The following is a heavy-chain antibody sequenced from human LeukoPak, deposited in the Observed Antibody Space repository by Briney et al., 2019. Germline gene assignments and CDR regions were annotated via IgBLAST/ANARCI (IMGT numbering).Heavy chain of an antibody. Sequence: GGSLRLSCAASGFTFSPHYMSWIRQAPGKGLEWLSYISNSGDYTNYADSVKGRFTISRDNAENSLYLQMNSLRPEDTAVYYCAREGGYGGVFDYWGQGTLVTVSS. CDR3: AREGGYGGVFDY. J-gene: IGHJ4*02. CDR1: GFTFSPHY. D-gene: IGHD5-12*01. V-gene: IGHV3-11*05. CDR2: ISNSGDYT.